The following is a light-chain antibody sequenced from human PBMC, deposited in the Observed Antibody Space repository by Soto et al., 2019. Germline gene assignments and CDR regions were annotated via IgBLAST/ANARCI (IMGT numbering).Light chain of an antibody. Sequence: EIGMTQSPGTLSGSPGERVTLSCRASQSVSSYLAWYQQKPGQAPRLIVYGASTRATGVPARFSGSGSGTEFTLTISSLQSEDFAVYYCQQYNSWLYTFGQGTKVEIK. CDR3: QQYNSWLYT. CDR2: GAS. J-gene: IGKJ2*01. CDR1: QSVSSY. V-gene: IGKV3-15*01.